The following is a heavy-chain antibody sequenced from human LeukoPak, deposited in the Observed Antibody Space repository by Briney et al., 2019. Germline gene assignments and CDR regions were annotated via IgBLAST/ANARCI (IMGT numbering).Heavy chain of an antibody. J-gene: IGHJ4*02. D-gene: IGHD3-22*01. CDR1: EFTFSSYA. CDR2: IKSKTDGGTT. CDR3: TTDNYDSSGYYPDY. V-gene: IGHV3-15*01. Sequence: GGSQRLSCAASEFTFSSYAMSWVRQAPGKGLEWVGRIKSKTDGGTTDYAAPVKGRFTISRDDSKNTLYLQMNSLKTEDTAVYYCTTDNYDSSGYYPDYWGQGTLVTVSS.